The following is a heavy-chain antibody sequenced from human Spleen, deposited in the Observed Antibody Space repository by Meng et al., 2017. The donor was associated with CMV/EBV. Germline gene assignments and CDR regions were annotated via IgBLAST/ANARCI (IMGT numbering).Heavy chain of an antibody. CDR1: GFTFSNSD. CDR2: VSWNGSRT. J-gene: IGHJ6*02. D-gene: IGHD3-10*01. CDR3: ARDRFIKPKFSFYYAMDV. V-gene: IGHV3-19*01. Sequence: GESLKISCAASGFTFSNSDMNWVRQAPGKGLEWVSGVSWNGSRTHYADSVKGRFIISRDNSRNFLYQQMNSLRPEDMAVYYCARDRFIKPKFSFYYAMDVWGHGTTVTVSS.